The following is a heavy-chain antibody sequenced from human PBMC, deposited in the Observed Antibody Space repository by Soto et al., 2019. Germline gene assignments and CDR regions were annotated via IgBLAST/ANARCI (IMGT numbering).Heavy chain of an antibody. CDR2: INHSGST. Sequence: SSETLSLTCAVYGGSFSGYYWSWIRQPPGKGLEWIGEINHSGSTNYNPSLKSRVTISVDTSKNQFPLKLSSVTAADTAVYYCARGRGYYDSSGYGGDYWGQGTLVTVSS. D-gene: IGHD3-22*01. J-gene: IGHJ4*02. CDR1: GGSFSGYY. V-gene: IGHV4-34*01. CDR3: ARGRGYYDSSGYGGDY.